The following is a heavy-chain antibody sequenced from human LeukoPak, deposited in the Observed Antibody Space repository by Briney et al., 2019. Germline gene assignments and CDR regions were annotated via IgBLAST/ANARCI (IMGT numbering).Heavy chain of an antibody. J-gene: IGHJ3*01. Sequence: GASLQISCQGSGYSFTNFWIGWVRQVPGKGLEWMGIIHPDDSDSRYSPSFEGQVTVSADKSISTAYLLWSTLKASDTAMYFCFRGKEVTGDSPREGFDVWGQGTMVTVSS. CDR2: IHPDDSDS. CDR1: GYSFTNFW. D-gene: IGHD1-20*01. V-gene: IGHV5-51*01. CDR3: FRGKEVTGDSPREGFDV.